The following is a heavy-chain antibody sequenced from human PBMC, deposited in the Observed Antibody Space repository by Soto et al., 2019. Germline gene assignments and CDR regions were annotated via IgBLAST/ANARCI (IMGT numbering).Heavy chain of an antibody. CDR1: GFTFSNYG. CDR3: AKDPTIAPRWAVDI. Sequence: QVQLVESGGGVVQPGRSLRLSCAASGFTFSNYGMHWVRQAPGKGPEWVAVISSDGSRKYYADLVKGRFTISRDDAKNTLYLQMNSLKTDDTALYYCAKDPTIAPRWAVDIWGQGTLVTVSS. CDR2: ISSDGSRK. J-gene: IGHJ3*02. V-gene: IGHV3-30*18. D-gene: IGHD6-13*01.